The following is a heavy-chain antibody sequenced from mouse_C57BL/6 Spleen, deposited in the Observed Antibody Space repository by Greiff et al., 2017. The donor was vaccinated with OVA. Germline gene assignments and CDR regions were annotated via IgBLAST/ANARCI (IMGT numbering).Heavy chain of an antibody. D-gene: IGHD2-5*01. Sequence: VQLQQSGPELVKPGASVKIPCKASGYTFTDYNMDWVKQSPGKSLEWIGDINPNNGGTIYNQKFKGKATLTADKSSSTAYMQLRSLTSEDTAVYYCARGGVRRFDYWGQGTTLTVSS. CDR2: INPNNGGT. V-gene: IGHV1-18*01. CDR1: GYTFTDYN. J-gene: IGHJ2*01. CDR3: ARGGVRRFDY.